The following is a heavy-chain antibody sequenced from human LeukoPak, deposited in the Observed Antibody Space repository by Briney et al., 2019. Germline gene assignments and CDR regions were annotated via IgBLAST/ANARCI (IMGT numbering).Heavy chain of an antibody. CDR2: IYYSGST. Sequence: SETLSLTCIVSGGSISSYYWSWIRQPPGKGLERIGYIYYSGSTNYNPSLKSRVTISVDTSKNQFSLKLSSVTAADTAVYYCARGCDYDILTGYSHDAFDIWGQGTMVTVSS. D-gene: IGHD3-9*01. J-gene: IGHJ3*02. CDR3: ARGCDYDILTGYSHDAFDI. V-gene: IGHV4-59*01. CDR1: GGSISSYY.